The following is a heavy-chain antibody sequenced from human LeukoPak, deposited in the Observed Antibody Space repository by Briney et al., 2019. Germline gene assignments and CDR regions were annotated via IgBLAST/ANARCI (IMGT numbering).Heavy chain of an antibody. CDR1: GYTFTSYD. CDR3: ARWAGARYYYYYYMDV. D-gene: IGHD6-19*01. J-gene: IGHJ6*03. Sequence: ASVKVSCKASGYTFTSYDINWVRQATGQGLEWMGWMNPNSGNTGYAQKFQGRVTMTRNTSISTAYMELSGLRSEDTAVYYCARWAGARYYYYYYMDVWGKGTRSPSP. CDR2: MNPNSGNT. V-gene: IGHV1-8*01.